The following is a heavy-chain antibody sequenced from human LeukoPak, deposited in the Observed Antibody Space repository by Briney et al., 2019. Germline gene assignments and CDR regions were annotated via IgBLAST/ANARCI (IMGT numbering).Heavy chain of an antibody. V-gene: IGHV3-74*01. CDR1: GFTFSSYW. Sequence: PAGGSLRLSCVASGFTFSSYWMPWVRHAPGKGLVWVSRINSDGSSTSYADSVKGRFTISRDNAKNTLYLQMNSLRAEDTAVYYCARDRAMVRGVIENWGQGTLVTVSS. J-gene: IGHJ4*02. CDR2: INSDGSST. CDR3: ARDRAMVRGVIEN. D-gene: IGHD3-10*01.